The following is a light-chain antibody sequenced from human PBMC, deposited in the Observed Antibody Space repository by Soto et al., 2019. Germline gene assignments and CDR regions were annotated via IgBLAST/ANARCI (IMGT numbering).Light chain of an antibody. CDR1: QSIGNW. J-gene: IGKJ4*01. V-gene: IGKV1-5*03. CDR2: KAS. CDR3: QQYNGT. Sequence: DIQMTQSPSTLSASIGDRVTITCRASQSIGNWLAWYQQKPGKAPDLLIYKASNLESGVPSRFSGSGSGTEFTLTISSLQPDDFATYYCQQYNGTFGGGTKVEIK.